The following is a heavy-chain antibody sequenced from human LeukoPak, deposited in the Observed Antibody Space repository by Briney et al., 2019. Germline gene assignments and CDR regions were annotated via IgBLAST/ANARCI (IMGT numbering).Heavy chain of an antibody. CDR1: GFTFSSYA. J-gene: IGHJ4*02. Sequence: GGSLRLSCAASGFTFSSYAMSWVRQAPGKGLDWVSAISGSGGSTYYADSVKGRFTISRDNSKNTLYLQMNSLRAEDTAVYYCAKRRGYSYGPALNYWGQGTLVTVSS. V-gene: IGHV3-23*01. CDR3: AKRRGYSYGPALNY. CDR2: ISGSGGST. D-gene: IGHD5-18*01.